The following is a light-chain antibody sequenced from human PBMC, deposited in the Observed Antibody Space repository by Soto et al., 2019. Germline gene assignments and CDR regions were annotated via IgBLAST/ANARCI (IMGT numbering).Light chain of an antibody. CDR1: QSVSIN. V-gene: IGKV3-15*01. CDR3: QQRSNWPIT. J-gene: IGKJ5*01. CDR2: GAS. Sequence: EIVMTQSPATLSVSPVERATLSCRASQSVSINLAWFQQKPGQAPRLLIYGASARPTGIPARISGSGSGTEFTLTISSLEPEDSAVYYCQQRSNWPITFGQGTRLEI.